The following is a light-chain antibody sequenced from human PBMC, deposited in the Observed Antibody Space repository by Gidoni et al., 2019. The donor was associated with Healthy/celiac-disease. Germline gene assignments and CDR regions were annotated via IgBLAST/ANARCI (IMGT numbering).Light chain of an antibody. CDR3: QQYNSSPYS. J-gene: IGKJ2*03. CDR2: KAS. V-gene: IGKV1-5*03. Sequence: DIQMTQPPSTLSASVGDRVTITCRASQSISSWLAWYQQNPGKAPKLLIYKASSLESGVPSRFSGSGSGTEFTLTISSLQPDDFATYYCQQYNSSPYSFGQGTKLEIK. CDR1: QSISSW.